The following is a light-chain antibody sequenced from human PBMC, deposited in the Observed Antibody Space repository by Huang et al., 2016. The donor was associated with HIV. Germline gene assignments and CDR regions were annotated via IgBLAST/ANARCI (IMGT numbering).Light chain of an antibody. CDR3: QQYGSSRIFT. CDR2: GAS. CDR1: QSVSSSY. V-gene: IGKV3-20*01. Sequence: EIVLTQSPGTLSLSPGERATLSCRASQSVSSSYLAWYQQKPVQAPRLLICGASSRATGIPDRVSGSGSGTDFTLTISRLEPEDFAVYYCQQYGSSRIFTFGPGTKVDIK. J-gene: IGKJ3*01.